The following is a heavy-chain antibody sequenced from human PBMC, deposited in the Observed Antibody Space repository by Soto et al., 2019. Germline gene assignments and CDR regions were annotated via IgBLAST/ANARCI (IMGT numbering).Heavy chain of an antibody. Sequence: QVQLQESGPGLVKPSETLSLTCTVSGGSISSYYWSWIRQPPGKGLEWIGYIYYSGSTNYNPSLMSRVTISVDTSKNQFSLKLSSVTAADTAVYYCASFLSITGTFDYWGQGTLVTVSS. CDR2: IYYSGST. CDR3: ASFLSITGTFDY. D-gene: IGHD1-7*01. J-gene: IGHJ4*02. V-gene: IGHV4-59*01. CDR1: GGSISSYY.